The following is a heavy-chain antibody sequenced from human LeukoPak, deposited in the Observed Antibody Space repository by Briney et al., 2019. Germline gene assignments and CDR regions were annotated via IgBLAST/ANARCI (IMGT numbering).Heavy chain of an antibody. D-gene: IGHD6-6*01. CDR2: ISNGGST. J-gene: IGHJ4*02. CDR3: AKETSSSFDY. CDR1: GFTFSSYA. V-gene: IGHV3-23*01. Sequence: GGSPRLSCAASGFTFSSYAMNWVRQAPGKGLEWVSGISNGGSTYYADSVKGRFTISRDYFQNTLYLQMNSLRAEDTAVYYCAKETSSSFDYWGQGTLVTVSS.